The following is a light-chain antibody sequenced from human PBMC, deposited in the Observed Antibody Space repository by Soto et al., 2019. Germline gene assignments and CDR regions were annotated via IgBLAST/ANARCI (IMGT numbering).Light chain of an antibody. CDR1: NIGSKN. CDR3: QVWDSRSDHLYV. Sequence: SYELTQPPSVSVAPGQTARLACGGNNIGSKNVHWYQQKPGQAPVLVVYNDSDRPSGIPERFSGSNSGNTATLTISRVEGGDEADYYCQVWDSRSDHLYVFGTGTKLTVL. CDR2: NDS. V-gene: IGLV3-21*02. J-gene: IGLJ1*01.